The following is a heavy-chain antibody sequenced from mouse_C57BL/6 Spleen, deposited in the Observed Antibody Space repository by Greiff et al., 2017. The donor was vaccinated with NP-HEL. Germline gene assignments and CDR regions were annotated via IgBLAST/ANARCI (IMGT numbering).Heavy chain of an antibody. V-gene: IGHV14-4*01. CDR1: GFTIKDDY. CDR3: TLTAQAPWCAY. Sequence: VQLQQSGAELVRPGASVKLSCTASGFTIKDDYMHWVKQRPEQGLEWIGWIDPENGDTEYASKFQGKATITADTSSNTAYLQLSSLTSEDTAVYYCTLTAQAPWCAYWGQGTLVTVSA. J-gene: IGHJ3*01. D-gene: IGHD3-2*02. CDR2: IDPENGDT.